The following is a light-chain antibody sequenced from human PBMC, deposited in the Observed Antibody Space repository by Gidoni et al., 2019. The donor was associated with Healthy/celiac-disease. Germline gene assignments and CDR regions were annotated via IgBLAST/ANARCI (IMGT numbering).Light chain of an antibody. V-gene: IGLV2-11*01. CDR3: CSYAGSYTSNYV. CDR2: NVS. CDR1: SSDVGGYNY. J-gene: IGLJ1*01. Sequence: QSALTQPRPVSGSAGQSVPISCTGTSSDVGGYNYVSWYQQHPGKAPKPMIYNVSKRPSGVPDRFSGSKSGNTASLTISGLQAEDEAEYYCCSYAGSYTSNYVFGTGTKVTVL.